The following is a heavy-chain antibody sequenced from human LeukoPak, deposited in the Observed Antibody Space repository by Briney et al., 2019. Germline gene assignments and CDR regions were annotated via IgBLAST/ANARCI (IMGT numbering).Heavy chain of an antibody. J-gene: IGHJ4*02. CDR3: ARGRPSYYYDSSGPLDY. V-gene: IGHV3-20*04. CDR1: GFTFDDYG. Sequence: GGSLRLSCAASGFTFDDYGMSWARQAPGKGLEWVSGINWNGGSTGYADSVKGRFTISRDNAKNSLYLQMNSLRAEDTALYYCARGRPSYYYDSSGPLDYWGQGTLVTVSS. D-gene: IGHD3-22*01. CDR2: INWNGGST.